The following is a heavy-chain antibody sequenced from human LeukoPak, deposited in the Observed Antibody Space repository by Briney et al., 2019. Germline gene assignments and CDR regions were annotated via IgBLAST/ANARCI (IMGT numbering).Heavy chain of an antibody. CDR2: SISKTEGGTT. D-gene: IGHD4-17*01. V-gene: IGHV3-15*01. CDR3: AKRPSDYGDYVTYFDY. Sequence: GGSLRLSCAASGFTFSNAWMIWVRQAPGKGLEWVGRSISKTEGGTTDYAAPVKGRFTISRDNSKDTLYLQMNSLRDEDTAVYYCAKRPSDYGDYVTYFDYWGQGTLVTVSS. CDR1: GFTFSNAW. J-gene: IGHJ4*02.